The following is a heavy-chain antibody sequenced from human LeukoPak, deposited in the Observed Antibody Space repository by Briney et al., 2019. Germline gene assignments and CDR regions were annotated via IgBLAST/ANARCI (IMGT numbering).Heavy chain of an antibody. V-gene: IGHV3-33*01. CDR1: GFTFRSYG. D-gene: IGHD6-13*01. CDR3: ARGSSSWYYFDY. Sequence: GRSLRLSCAASGFTFRSYGMHWVRQAPGRGLEWVAVIWYEGSDKHYADSVKARFTISRDNSKNTLYLQLNSLRAEDTAVYYCARGSSSWYYFDYWGQGTLVTVSS. CDR2: IWYEGSDK. J-gene: IGHJ4*02.